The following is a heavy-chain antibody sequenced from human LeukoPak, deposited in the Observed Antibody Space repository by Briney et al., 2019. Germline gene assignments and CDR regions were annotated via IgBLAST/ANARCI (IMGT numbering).Heavy chain of an antibody. D-gene: IGHD1-26*01. V-gene: IGHV3-11*01. CDR1: GFTFSDYY. CDR3: ARQNTPHGNFDY. J-gene: IGHJ4*02. CDR2: ISSSGRII. Sequence: PGGSLRLSCAASGFTFSDYYMSWIRQAPGKGLEWVSYISSSGRIIYYADSVKGRFTISRDNAKNSLFLQMNSLRAEDTAVYYCARQNTPHGNFDYWGQGTLVTVSS.